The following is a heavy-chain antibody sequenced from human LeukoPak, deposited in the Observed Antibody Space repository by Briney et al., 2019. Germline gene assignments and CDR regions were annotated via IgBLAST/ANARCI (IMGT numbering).Heavy chain of an antibody. J-gene: IGHJ4*02. CDR3: ARHLNNCGDDCYIFDY. CDR1: GGSISSYY. Sequence: SSETLSLTCTVSGGSISSYYWSWIRQPPGKGLEWMGYIYYSGSTNYNPSLKSRVTISVDTSKNQFSLRVSSVTAADTAVYYCARHLNNCGDDCYIFDYWGQGTLVTVSS. V-gene: IGHV4-59*08. CDR2: IYYSGST. D-gene: IGHD2-21*01.